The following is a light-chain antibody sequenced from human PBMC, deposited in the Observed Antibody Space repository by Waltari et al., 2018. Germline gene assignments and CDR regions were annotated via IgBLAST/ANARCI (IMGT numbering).Light chain of an antibody. CDR1: KLGNKY. Sequence: SSELMKPPSVSVSPGQTADITCSGDKLGNKYACWYQQKAGQSPILVIYQDNRRPSGITERFSGSNSENIATLTISGAQAVDEADYYCQTWDSNNAAVFGTGTKVTVL. CDR3: QTWDSNNAAV. V-gene: IGLV3-1*01. J-gene: IGLJ1*01. CDR2: QDN.